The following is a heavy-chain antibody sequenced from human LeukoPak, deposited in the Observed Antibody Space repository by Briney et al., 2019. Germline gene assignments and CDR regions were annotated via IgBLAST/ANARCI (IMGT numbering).Heavy chain of an antibody. V-gene: IGHV4-34*01. D-gene: IGHD3-3*01. CDR3: ARATYYDFWSGYGFCYFDY. Sequence: PSETLSLTCAVYGGSFSGYYWSWIRQPPGKGLEWIGEINHSGSTNYNPSLKSRVTISVDTSKNQFSPKLSSVTAADTAVYYCARATYYDFWSGYGFCYFDYWGQGTLVTVSS. CDR2: INHSGST. CDR1: GGSFSGYY. J-gene: IGHJ4*02.